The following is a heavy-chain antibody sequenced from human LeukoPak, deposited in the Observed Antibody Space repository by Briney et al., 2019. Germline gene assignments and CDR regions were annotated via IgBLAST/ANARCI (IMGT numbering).Heavy chain of an antibody. CDR3: ARFGTPSSRFFDQ. CDR1: GGSVSSGSYY. Sequence: SETLSLTCTVSGGSVSSGSYYWSWIRQPPGKGLEWIGYIHYSGTTNYYPSLKSRVTIALDTSKNQFSLKLNSVTAADTAVYYCARFGTPSSRFFDQWGQGTLVTVSS. D-gene: IGHD3-16*01. CDR2: IHYSGTT. V-gene: IGHV4-61*01. J-gene: IGHJ4*02.